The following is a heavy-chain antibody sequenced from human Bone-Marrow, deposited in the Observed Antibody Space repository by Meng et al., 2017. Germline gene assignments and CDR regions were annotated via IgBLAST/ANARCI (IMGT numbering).Heavy chain of an antibody. V-gene: IGHV4-39*07. CDR2: LHDSGST. Sequence: QLRPQESGPGRVKPSETLSLTCNVSGGSISASSFYWGWIRQAPGKGLEWIGTLHDSGSTYYNPSLKSRVTISADTSNSQFSLKLSSVTAADTAVYYCAREWGTLATAAGDYWGQGTLVTVSS. CDR3: AREWGTLATAAGDY. D-gene: IGHD6-13*01. CDR1: GGSISASSFY. J-gene: IGHJ4*02.